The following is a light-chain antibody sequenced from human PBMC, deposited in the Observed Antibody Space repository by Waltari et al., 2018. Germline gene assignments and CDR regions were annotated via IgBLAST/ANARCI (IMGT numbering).Light chain of an antibody. CDR1: QRIDNF. CDR3: QQSYTTSWT. V-gene: IGKV1-39*01. Sequence: DVQMTQSPFSLSASVGDRVNITCRASQRIDNFLSWYQQKPGKAPNLLIYGASNLQSGVPSRFSGSGFGTDFTLTITSLQPQDSATYYCQQSYTTSWTFGQGTTVEVK. CDR2: GAS. J-gene: IGKJ1*01.